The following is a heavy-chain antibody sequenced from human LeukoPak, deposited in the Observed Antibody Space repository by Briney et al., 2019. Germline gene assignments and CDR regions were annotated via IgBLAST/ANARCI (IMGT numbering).Heavy chain of an antibody. Sequence: SETLSLTCAVYGGSFSGYYWSWIRQPPGKGLEWIGEINHSGSTNYNPSLKSRVTISVDTSKNQFSLKLSSVTAADTAVYYCAREGDYGDYIDAFDIWGQGTMVTVSS. D-gene: IGHD4-17*01. CDR3: AREGDYGDYIDAFDI. CDR2: INHSGST. CDR1: GGSFSGYY. J-gene: IGHJ3*02. V-gene: IGHV4-34*01.